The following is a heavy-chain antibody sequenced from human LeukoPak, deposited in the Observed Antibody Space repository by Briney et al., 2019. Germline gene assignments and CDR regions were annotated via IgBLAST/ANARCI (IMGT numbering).Heavy chain of an antibody. CDR3: ARGDYGDTWFDP. J-gene: IGHJ5*02. CDR1: GGSFSGYY. Sequence: SETLSLTCAVYGGSFSGYYWSWIRQPPGKGLEWIGEINHSGSTNYNPSLKSRVTISVDTSKNQFPLKLSSMTAADTAVYYCARGDYGDTWFDPWGQGTLVTVSS. V-gene: IGHV4-34*01. CDR2: INHSGST. D-gene: IGHD4-17*01.